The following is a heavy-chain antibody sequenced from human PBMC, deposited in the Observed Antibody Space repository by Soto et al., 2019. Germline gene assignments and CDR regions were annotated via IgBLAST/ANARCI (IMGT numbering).Heavy chain of an antibody. D-gene: IGHD3-3*01. J-gene: IGHJ4*02. CDR3: ARWSYLDY. V-gene: IGHV3-23*01. CDR2: ISGSDGKT. Sequence: GGSLRLSCAASGFTFSGYAMSWVRQAPGKGLEWVSAISGSDGKTFYADSVKGRFSISRDTSQNTLYLQMNSLRADDTAIYYCARWSYLDYWGQGTRVTVSS. CDR1: GFTFSGYA.